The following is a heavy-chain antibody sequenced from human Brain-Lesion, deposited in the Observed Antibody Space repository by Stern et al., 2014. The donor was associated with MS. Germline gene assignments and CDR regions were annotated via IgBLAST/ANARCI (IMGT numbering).Heavy chain of an antibody. CDR1: GGSVSSTSYA. J-gene: IGHJ5*02. D-gene: IGHD2-15*01. V-gene: IGHV4-39*01. Sequence: QVQLVQSGPGLVKPSETLSLTCTVAGGSVSSTSYAWAWIRQPPGKGLEWIGTIYYSGDTYYRPSLKIRLTISLDTSKNQFSPPLRSVTAADTAVYYCAGEEDIRYCSGGSCTGNWFDPWGQGTLVTVSS. CDR3: AGEEDIRYCSGGSCTGNWFDP. CDR2: IYYSGDT.